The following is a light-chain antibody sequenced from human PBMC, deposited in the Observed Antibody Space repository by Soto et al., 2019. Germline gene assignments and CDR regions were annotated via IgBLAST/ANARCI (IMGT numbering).Light chain of an antibody. J-gene: IGKJ1*01. CDR3: QQYDSSPRT. CDR1: QSVSSSY. CDR2: GAS. V-gene: IGKV3-20*01. Sequence: EIVLTQSPGTLSLSPGEIATLSCRASQSVSSSYLAWYQQKPGQAPRLLIYGASSRATGIPDRFSGSGSGTEFTLTIGRLEPEDFAVYYCQQYDSSPRTCGPGTNVDIK.